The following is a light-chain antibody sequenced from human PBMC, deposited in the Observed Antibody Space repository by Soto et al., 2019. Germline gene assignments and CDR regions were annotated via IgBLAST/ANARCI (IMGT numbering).Light chain of an antibody. CDR2: AAS. J-gene: IGKJ1*01. CDR3: LQVKNFPRT. CDR1: QDINNR. V-gene: IGKV1-12*01. Sequence: DIQMTQAPSSVSASVGDRVTITCRASQDINNRVAWFQQRPGRAPKYLIQAASILQSGFPSRFXATGSGTDFTLTIDSLQPEDFATYYCLQVKNFPRTFGQGTKLEIK.